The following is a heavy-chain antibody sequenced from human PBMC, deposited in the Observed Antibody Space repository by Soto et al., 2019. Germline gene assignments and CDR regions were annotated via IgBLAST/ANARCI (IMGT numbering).Heavy chain of an antibody. CDR3: AHRVLRTVFGLVTTTAIYFDF. V-gene: IGHV2-5*02. D-gene: IGHD3-3*01. CDR2: IYWDDDK. J-gene: IGHJ4*02. Sequence: QITLNESGPTQVKPRQTLTLTCTFSGFSLTTRGVGVGWIRQSPGKAPEWLALIYWDDDKRYSPSLKSRLTITKDTSKNQVVLTMADWDPADTATYYCAHRVLRTVFGLVTTTAIYFDFWGQGTPVAVSS. CDR1: GFSLTTRGVG.